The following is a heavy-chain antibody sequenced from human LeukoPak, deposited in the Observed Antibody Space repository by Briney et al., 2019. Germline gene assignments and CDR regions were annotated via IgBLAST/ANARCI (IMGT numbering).Heavy chain of an antibody. D-gene: IGHD6-13*01. V-gene: IGHV3-11*01. CDR2: ISSSVSTI. CDR1: GFTFSDYY. CDR3: ARGAGSSWTSEYFQY. J-gene: IGHJ1*01. Sequence: GGSLRLSCAASGFTFSDYYMSWIRQAPGKGLGWVSYISSSVSTIYYADSVKGRFTISRDNAKNSLYLQMNSLRAEDTAVYYCARGAGSSWTSEYFQYWGQGTLVTVSS.